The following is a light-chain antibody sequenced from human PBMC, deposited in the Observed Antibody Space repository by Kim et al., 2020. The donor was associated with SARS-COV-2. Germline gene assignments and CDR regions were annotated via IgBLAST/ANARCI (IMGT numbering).Light chain of an antibody. CDR1: QRIAPW. CDR2: KAS. CDR3: QYYSDYSWT. V-gene: IGKV1-5*03. J-gene: IGKJ1*01. Sequence: ASIGDSVAITCRASQRIAPWLAWYQQKPGRAPKLLIYKASTLERGVPSRFSGSGSGTQFTLTISGLQPDDFATYYCQYYSDYSWTFGQGTKLEI.